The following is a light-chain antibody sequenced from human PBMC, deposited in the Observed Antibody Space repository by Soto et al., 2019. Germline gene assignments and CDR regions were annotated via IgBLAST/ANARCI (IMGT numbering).Light chain of an antibody. CDR2: AVT. Sequence: QSALTKPASVSGSPGQSSTISCTGTSSDVGGYNYVSWYQQHPGKAPKLMIFAVTNRPSGVSNRFSGSKSGNTASLTISGLQSEDEADYYCSSYTSSSTSRVFGGGTKLTVL. CDR1: SSDVGGYNY. V-gene: IGLV2-14*01. CDR3: SSYTSSSTSRV. J-gene: IGLJ3*02.